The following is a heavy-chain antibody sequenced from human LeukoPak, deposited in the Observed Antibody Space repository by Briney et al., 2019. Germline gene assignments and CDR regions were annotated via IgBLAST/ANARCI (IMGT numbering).Heavy chain of an antibody. Sequence: GGSLRLSCAAAGFAFSSYEMNWVRQAPGKGLEWVSYISSSGSTIYYADSVKGRFTISRDNAKNSLYLQMNSLRAEDTAVYYCARLRLRINWFDPWGQGTLVTVSS. V-gene: IGHV3-48*03. CDR3: ARLRLRINWFDP. CDR1: GFAFSSYE. D-gene: IGHD1-14*01. J-gene: IGHJ5*02. CDR2: ISSSGSTI.